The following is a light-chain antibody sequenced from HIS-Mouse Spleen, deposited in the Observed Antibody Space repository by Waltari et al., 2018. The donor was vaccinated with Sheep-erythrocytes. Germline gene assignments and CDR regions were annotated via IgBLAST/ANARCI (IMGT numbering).Light chain of an antibody. CDR2: EGS. CDR3: CSYAGSSTFVV. V-gene: IGLV2-23*03. CDR1: SSAVGCYNL. Sequence: QSALTQPASVSGSPGQSTTISCTGTSSAVGCYNLVSWYQQHPGKAPKLMIYEGSKRPSGVSNRFSGSKSGNTASLTISGLQAEDEADYYCCSYAGSSTFVVFGGGTKLTVL. J-gene: IGLJ2*01.